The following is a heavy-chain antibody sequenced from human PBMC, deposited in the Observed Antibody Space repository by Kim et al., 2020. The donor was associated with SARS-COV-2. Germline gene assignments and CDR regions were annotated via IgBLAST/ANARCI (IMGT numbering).Heavy chain of an antibody. J-gene: IGHJ4*02. CDR3: ARSHSLYYDFWSGYPPAYFDY. Sequence: SETLSLTCAVYGGSFSGYYWSWIRQPPGKGLEWIGEINHSGSTNYNPSLKSRVTISVDTSKNQFSLKLSSVTAADTAVYYCARSHSLYYDFWSGYPPAYFDYWGQGTLVTVSS. CDR1: GGSFSGYY. CDR2: INHSGST. V-gene: IGHV4-34*01. D-gene: IGHD3-3*01.